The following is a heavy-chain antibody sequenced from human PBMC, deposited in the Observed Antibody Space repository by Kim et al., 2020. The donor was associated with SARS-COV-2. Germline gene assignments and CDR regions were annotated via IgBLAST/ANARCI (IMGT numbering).Heavy chain of an antibody. Sequence: ASVKVSCKASGYTFTGYYMHWVLQAPGQGLEWMGRINPNSGGTNYAQKFQGRVTMTRDTSINTAYIDLSRLRSDDTAVYYCARSMAVDTAMGDFDYWGQGTLVTVSS. D-gene: IGHD5-18*01. CDR1: GYTFTGYY. V-gene: IGHV1-2*06. J-gene: IGHJ4*02. CDR2: INPNSGGT. CDR3: ARSMAVDTAMGDFDY.